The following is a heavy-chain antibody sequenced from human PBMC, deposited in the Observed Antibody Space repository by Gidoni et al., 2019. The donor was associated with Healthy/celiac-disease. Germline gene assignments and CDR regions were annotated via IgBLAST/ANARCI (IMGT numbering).Heavy chain of an antibody. CDR3: ATSGYSSGWSTFDY. CDR2: IYTSGST. J-gene: IGHJ4*02. Sequence: QVQLQESGPGLVKPSETLSLTCHVSGGSISSYYWSWIRQPAGKGLEWSGRIYTSGSTNYNPSLKSRVTMSVDTSKNQFSLKLSSVTAADTAVYYCATSGYSSGWSTFDYWGQGTLVTVSS. CDR1: GGSISSYY. V-gene: IGHV4-4*07. D-gene: IGHD6-19*01.